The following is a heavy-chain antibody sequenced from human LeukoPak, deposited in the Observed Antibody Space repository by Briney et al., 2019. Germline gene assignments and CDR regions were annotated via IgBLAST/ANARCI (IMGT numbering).Heavy chain of an antibody. J-gene: IGHJ4*02. CDR3: AKAELGVDTFFDY. CDR2: IWYGGSNT. Sequence: GGSLRLSCAASGFTFSTYGMHWVRQAPGKGLEWVAVIWYGGSNTYYADSVKGRFTISRDNSKRTLFLQMNSLRAEDTAFYYCAKAELGVDTFFDYWGQGTLVTVSS. D-gene: IGHD3-3*01. V-gene: IGHV3-33*06. CDR1: GFTFSTYG.